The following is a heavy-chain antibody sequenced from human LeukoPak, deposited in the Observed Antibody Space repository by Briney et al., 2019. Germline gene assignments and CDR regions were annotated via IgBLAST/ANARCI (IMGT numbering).Heavy chain of an antibody. CDR3: AHRVPRNDEYFDH. CDR2: ISNTGRDT. CDR1: GFTFSSYS. D-gene: IGHD3-3*01. V-gene: IGHV3-23*01. J-gene: IGHJ1*01. Sequence: PGGSLRLSCVASGFTFSSYSMSWVRQAPGEGLEWLSGISNTGRDTGYADSVKGRFTISRDNSKNTVFLQMNSLRAEDTAKYYCAHRVPRNDEYFDHWGQGTLVTVSS.